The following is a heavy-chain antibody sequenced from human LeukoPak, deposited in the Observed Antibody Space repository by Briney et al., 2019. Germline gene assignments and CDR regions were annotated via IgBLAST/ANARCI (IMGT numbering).Heavy chain of an antibody. CDR2: IYYSGST. CDR1: GGSISSSSYY. CDR3: AREGELLDGDYGGYFDY. D-gene: IGHD4-17*01. Sequence: SETLSLTCTVSGGSISSSSYYWGWIRQPPGKGLEWIGSIYYSGSTYYNPSLKSRVTISVDTSKNQFSLKLSSVTAADTAVYYCAREGELLDGDYGGYFDYWGQGTLVTVSS. J-gene: IGHJ4*02. V-gene: IGHV4-39*02.